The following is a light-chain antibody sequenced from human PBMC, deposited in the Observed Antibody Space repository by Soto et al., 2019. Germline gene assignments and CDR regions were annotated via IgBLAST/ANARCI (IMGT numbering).Light chain of an antibody. J-gene: IGKJ1*01. Sequence: DFQMTQSPSTLSASVGDRVTITCRASQNIRSRLAWFQQKPGKAPKLLTYVASSLESGVPQRFSGSGSGTEFTLTISSLQTDDFATYYCQHYNSYSEAFGQGTKVDIK. V-gene: IGKV1-5*01. CDR3: QHYNSYSEA. CDR2: VAS. CDR1: QNIRSR.